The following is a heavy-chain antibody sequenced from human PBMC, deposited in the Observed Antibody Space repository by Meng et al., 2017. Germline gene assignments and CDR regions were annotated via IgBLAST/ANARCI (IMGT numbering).Heavy chain of an antibody. CDR3: AHRSSAWAFDS. V-gene: IGHV2-5*02. J-gene: IGHJ4*02. D-gene: IGHD7-27*01. Sequence: QITLKEPGPTLVKPTQTPTLPCTFYGFSLSTGGVGVGWIRQPPGKALEWLALIYWDDDTRYSPSLKSRLSITKDTSKNQVFLTMTNMDPVDTATYYCAHRSSAWAFDSWGQGTLVTVSS. CDR2: IYWDDDT. CDR1: GFSLSTGGVG.